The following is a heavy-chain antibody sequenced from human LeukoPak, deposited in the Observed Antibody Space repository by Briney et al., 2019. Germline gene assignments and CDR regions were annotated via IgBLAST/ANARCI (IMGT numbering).Heavy chain of an antibody. CDR2: IRSKANSYAT. Sequence: GGSLRLSCAASGFTFRGSAMHWVRQASGKGLEWVGRIRSKANSYATAYAASVKGRFTISRDDSKNTAYLQMNSLKTEDTAVYYCIYGMDVWGQGTTVTVSS. CDR3: IYGMDV. V-gene: IGHV3-73*01. J-gene: IGHJ6*02. CDR1: GFTFRGSA.